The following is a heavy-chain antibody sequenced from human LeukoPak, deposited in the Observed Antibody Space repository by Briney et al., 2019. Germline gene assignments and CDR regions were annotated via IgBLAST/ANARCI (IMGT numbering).Heavy chain of an antibody. V-gene: IGHV4-59*01. CDR1: GGSFSGYY. CDR2: IHYSGTT. Sequence: SETLSLTCAVYGGSFSGYYWSWIRQPPGRGLELIGYIHYSGTTKHNPSLKSRFTISLDTSKNKFSLKLSSVTAADTAVYYCARFCIGATCFSFEYGAQAPLAPVS. J-gene: IGHJ1*01. CDR3: ARFCIGATCFSFEY. D-gene: IGHD2-21*02.